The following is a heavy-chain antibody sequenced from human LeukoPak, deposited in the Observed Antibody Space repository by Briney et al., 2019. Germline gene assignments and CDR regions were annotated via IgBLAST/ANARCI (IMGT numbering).Heavy chain of an antibody. J-gene: IGHJ3*02. D-gene: IGHD3-10*01. CDR3: AFAYYGYDAFDI. CDR1: GFTFSSYE. CDR2: ISSSGSTI. V-gene: IGHV3-48*03. Sequence: GGSLRLSCAASGFTFSSYEMNWVRQAPGKGLEWVSYISSSGSTIYYADSVKGRFTISRDNAKNSLYLQMNSLRAEDTAVYYCAFAYYGYDAFDIWGQGTMVTVSS.